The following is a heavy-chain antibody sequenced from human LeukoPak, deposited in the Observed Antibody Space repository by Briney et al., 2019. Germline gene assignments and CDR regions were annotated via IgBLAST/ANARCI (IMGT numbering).Heavy chain of an antibody. CDR2: INHSGST. CDR1: GGSISTYY. CDR3: ARGDSGGDTSDI. D-gene: IGHD3-10*01. J-gene: IGHJ3*02. V-gene: IGHV4-34*01. Sequence: SETLSLTCTVSGGSISTYYWSWIRQPPGKGLEWIGEINHSGSTNYNPSLKSRVTISVDTSKNQFPLKVTSVTAADTAVYYCARGDSGGDTSDIWGQGTMVTVSS.